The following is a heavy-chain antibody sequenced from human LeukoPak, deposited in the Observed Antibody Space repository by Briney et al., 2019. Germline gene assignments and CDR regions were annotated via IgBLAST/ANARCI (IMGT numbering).Heavy chain of an antibody. CDR2: IYYSGNT. CDR1: GGSFSGYY. Sequence: SETLSLTCAVYGGSFSGYYWGWIRQPPGKGLEWIGSIYYSGNTYYNASLKSQVSISIDTSKNQFSLKLTSVTAADTAVYYCARQTGSGLFILPGGQGTLVTVSS. V-gene: IGHV4-39*01. CDR3: ARQTGSGLFILP. J-gene: IGHJ4*02. D-gene: IGHD3/OR15-3a*01.